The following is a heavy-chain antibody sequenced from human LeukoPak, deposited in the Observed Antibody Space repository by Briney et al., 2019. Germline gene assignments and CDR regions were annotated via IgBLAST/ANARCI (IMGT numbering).Heavy chain of an antibody. CDR2: IYYSGGT. V-gene: IGHV4-39*02. Sequence: SETLSLTCTVSGGSVSSSSYYWGWIRQPPGKGLEWIGTIYYSGGTYYNPSLKSRVTISVDTSKNQFSLKLSSVTAADTAVYYCARDRDYAFDYWGQGTLVTVSS. CDR1: GGSVSSSSYY. J-gene: IGHJ4*02. D-gene: IGHD4-17*01. CDR3: ARDRDYAFDY.